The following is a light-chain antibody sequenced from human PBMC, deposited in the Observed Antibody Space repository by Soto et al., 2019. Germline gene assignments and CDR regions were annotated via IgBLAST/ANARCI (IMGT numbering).Light chain of an antibody. CDR3: QQFNSWPRT. CDR2: GAS. Sequence: IVMTQSPATVSGSPGERVTLSCRASQSVSGNVAWYHQKPGQPPRLLVSGASTTATDIPARFFGSGSETDFTRTITRLQSEDFGIYYCQQFNSWPRTVGQGTKVEIK. V-gene: IGKV3-15*01. J-gene: IGKJ1*01. CDR1: QSVSGN.